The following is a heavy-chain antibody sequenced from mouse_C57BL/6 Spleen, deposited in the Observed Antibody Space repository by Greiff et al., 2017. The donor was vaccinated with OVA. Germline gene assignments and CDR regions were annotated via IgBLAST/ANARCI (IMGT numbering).Heavy chain of an antibody. D-gene: IGHD3-1*01. V-gene: IGHV1-61*01. J-gene: IGHJ4*01. CDR3: ARGAEGYEMDY. Sequence: QVQLQQPGAELVRPGSSVKLSCKASGYTFTSYWMDWVKQRPGQGLEWIGNIYPSDSETHYNQKFKDKATLTVDKSTSTAYMQLSSLTSEDAAVYYCARGAEGYEMDYWGQGTSVTVSS. CDR1: GYTFTSYW. CDR2: IYPSDSET.